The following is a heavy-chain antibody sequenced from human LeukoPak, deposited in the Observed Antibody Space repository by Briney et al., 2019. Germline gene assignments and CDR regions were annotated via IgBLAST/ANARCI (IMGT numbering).Heavy chain of an antibody. V-gene: IGHV3-30*02. J-gene: IGHJ6*03. CDR3: AKDPGASVSGFHMDV. D-gene: IGHD2-8*02. CDR1: GFTFRNYG. CDR2: IWSDGNNR. Sequence: GGSLRLSCAASGFTFRNYGMHWVRQATGKGLEWVSFIWSDGNNRFYAESVKGRFTISRDNSKNMLYLQMDTLRAEDTALYYCAKDPGASVSGFHMDVWGKGTTVIVSS.